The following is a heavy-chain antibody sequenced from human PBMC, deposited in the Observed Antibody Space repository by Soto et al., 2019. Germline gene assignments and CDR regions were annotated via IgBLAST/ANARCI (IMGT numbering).Heavy chain of an antibody. D-gene: IGHD4-17*01. CDR2: IYPSDSTT. J-gene: IGHJ5*02. CDR3: ARHGFYGDYSSNYFDP. Sequence: PGESLKISCKGSGYSFTNYWTAWVRQMPGKGLEYMGIIYPSDSTTRYSPSFQGQVTISADKSISTAYLQWNSLKASDTAMYYCARHGFYGDYSSNYFDPWGQGTLVTVSS. V-gene: IGHV5-51*01. CDR1: GYSFTNYW.